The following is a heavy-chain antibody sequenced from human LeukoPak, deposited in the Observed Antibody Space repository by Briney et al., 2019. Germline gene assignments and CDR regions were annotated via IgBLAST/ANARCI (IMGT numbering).Heavy chain of an antibody. CDR3: ARSYWTGYHHLDF. Sequence: SETLSLTCAVSGGSISSSYWWTWVRQPPGKGLEWIGEIYHSGSTNYNPSLKSRLTISVDKSKNQFSLKLSSVTAADTAVYYCARSYWTGYHHLDFWGQGTLVTVSS. D-gene: IGHD3/OR15-3a*01. CDR2: IYHSGST. V-gene: IGHV4-4*02. J-gene: IGHJ4*02. CDR1: GGSISSSYW.